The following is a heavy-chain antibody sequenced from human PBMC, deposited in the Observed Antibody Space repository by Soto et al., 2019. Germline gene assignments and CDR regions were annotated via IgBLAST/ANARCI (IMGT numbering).Heavy chain of an antibody. D-gene: IGHD6-13*01. J-gene: IGHJ6*02. CDR1: GGSISSSSYY. Sequence: QLQLQESCPGLVKPSETLSLTCTVSGGSISSSSYYWGWIRQPPGKGLEWIGSMYYSGSTYYNTSLKSRVTIFVDTSKNQFSLKLSSVTAADTAVYYCARLSAAGNYYYYGMDVWGQGTTVTVSS. CDR2: MYYSGST. V-gene: IGHV4-39*01. CDR3: ARLSAAGNYYYYGMDV.